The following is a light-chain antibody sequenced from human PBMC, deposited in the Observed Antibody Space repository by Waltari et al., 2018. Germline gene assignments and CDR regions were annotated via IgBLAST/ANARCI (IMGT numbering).Light chain of an antibody. CDR1: RFHLGKNH. CDR3: GVWDSSLKAYV. V-gene: IGLV1-51*02. J-gene: IGLJ1*01. Sequence: QSVLTQPPSVSAAPGQKVTLSFSGSRFHLGKNHFSWYKQHPGTAPKLLIYETDKRPSVIPDRFSGSKSGTSATLGVTGLQSGDEADYYCGVWDSSLKAYVFGPGTSVAVL. CDR2: ETD.